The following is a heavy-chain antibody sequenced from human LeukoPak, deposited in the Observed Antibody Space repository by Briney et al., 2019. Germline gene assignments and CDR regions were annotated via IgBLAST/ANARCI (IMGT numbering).Heavy chain of an antibody. CDR1: GFTFSSYW. CDR3: ARDIVVVPAALRYYYMDV. J-gene: IGHJ6*03. Sequence: GGSLRLSCAASGFTFSSYWMSWVRQAPGKGLEWVANIKQDGSEKYYVDSVKGRFTISRDNAKNSLYLQMNSLRAEDTAVYYCARDIVVVPAALRYYYMDVWGKGTTVTVSS. V-gene: IGHV3-7*01. CDR2: IKQDGSEK. D-gene: IGHD2-2*01.